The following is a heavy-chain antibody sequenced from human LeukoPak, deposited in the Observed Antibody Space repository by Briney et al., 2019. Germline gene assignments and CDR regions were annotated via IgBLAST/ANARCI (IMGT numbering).Heavy chain of an antibody. CDR2: ISSGGDST. Sequence: GGSLRLSCAASGFTLSSYAMSWVRQAPGKGLEWVSAISSGGDSTYYADSVKGRFSISRDHSKNTLYLHLNSLRAEDTAVYYRAKEATPENYWGQGTLVAVSS. J-gene: IGHJ4*02. V-gene: IGHV3-23*01. CDR3: AKEATPENY. CDR1: GFTLSSYA.